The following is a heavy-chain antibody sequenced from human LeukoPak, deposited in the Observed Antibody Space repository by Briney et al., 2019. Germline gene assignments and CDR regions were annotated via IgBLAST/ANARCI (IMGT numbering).Heavy chain of an antibody. CDR2: IYSGGST. CDR3: ASGLLWFGESYY. CDR1: GFTVSSNY. D-gene: IGHD3-10*01. J-gene: IGHJ4*02. Sequence: GGSLRLSCADSGFTVSSNYMSWVRQAPGKGLEWVSVIYSGGSTYYADSVKGRFTISRDNSKNTLYLQMSSLRAEDTAVYYCASGLLWFGESYYWGQGTLVTVSS. V-gene: IGHV3-66*01.